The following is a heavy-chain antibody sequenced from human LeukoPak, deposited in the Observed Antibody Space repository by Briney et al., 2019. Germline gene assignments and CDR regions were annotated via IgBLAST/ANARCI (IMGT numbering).Heavy chain of an antibody. J-gene: IGHJ6*03. D-gene: IGHD1-26*01. Sequence: TSETLSLTCTVSGGSISSYYWSWIRQPPGKGLEWIGYIYYSGSTNYNPSLKSRVAISVDTSKNQFSLKVTSVTAADTAVYYCARGRELLRGFYYYYYMDVWGKGTTVTISS. CDR1: GGSISSYY. CDR3: ARGRELLRGFYYYYYMDV. V-gene: IGHV4-59*01. CDR2: IYYSGST.